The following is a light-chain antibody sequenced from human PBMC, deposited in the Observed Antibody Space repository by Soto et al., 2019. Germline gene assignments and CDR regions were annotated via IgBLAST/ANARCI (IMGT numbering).Light chain of an antibody. CDR1: SSDVGDYNY. Sequence: ALAQPASVSGSPGQSITISCTGTSSDVGDYNYVSWYQQHPGKAPKLIIYEVTNRPSGVSNRFSGSKSGNTASLTISGLQAEDEAGYYCSSYTSTTTPLVFGGGTKLTVL. CDR3: SSYTSTTTPLV. J-gene: IGLJ2*01. V-gene: IGLV2-14*01. CDR2: EVT.